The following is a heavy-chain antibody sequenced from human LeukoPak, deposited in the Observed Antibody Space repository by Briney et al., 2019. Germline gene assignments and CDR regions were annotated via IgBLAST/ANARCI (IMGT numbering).Heavy chain of an antibody. D-gene: IGHD5-18*01. J-gene: IGHJ2*01. Sequence: ASVKVSCKASGYTFTSYYMHWVRQAPGQGLEWMGIINPSGGSTSYAQKFQGRVTMTRDTSTSTVYMELSSLRSEDTAVYYCARDRDSYGSGAHWYFDLWGRGTLVTVSS. CDR1: GYTFTSYY. CDR3: ARDRDSYGSGAHWYFDL. V-gene: IGHV1-46*03. CDR2: INPSGGST.